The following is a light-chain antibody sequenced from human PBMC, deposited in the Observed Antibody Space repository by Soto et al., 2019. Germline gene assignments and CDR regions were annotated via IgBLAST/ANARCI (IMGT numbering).Light chain of an antibody. J-gene: IGLJ2*01. CDR2: DVS. CDR3: SSYIASSTSVA. Sequence: QSALTQPASVSGSPGQSITISCTGTSSDVGGYNFVSWYQHHPGKAPKLMIYDVSNRPSGVSNRFSGSKSGNTASLTISGLQAEDEAGYYCSSYIASSTSVAFGGGTKLTVL. CDR1: SSDVGGYNF. V-gene: IGLV2-14*03.